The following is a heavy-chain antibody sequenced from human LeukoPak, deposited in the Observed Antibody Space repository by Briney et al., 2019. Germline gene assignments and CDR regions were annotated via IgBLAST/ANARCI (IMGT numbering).Heavy chain of an antibody. D-gene: IGHD3-10*01. Sequence: GGSLRLSCAASGFTFSSYAMSWVRQAPGKGLEWVSANSGSGGSTYYADSVKGRFTISRDNSKNTVYLQMNSVRGEETAVYYCAKRGHYYDFDIWGQGTMVTVSS. CDR1: GFTFSSYA. CDR2: NSGSGGST. J-gene: IGHJ3*02. CDR3: AKRGHYYDFDI. V-gene: IGHV3-23*01.